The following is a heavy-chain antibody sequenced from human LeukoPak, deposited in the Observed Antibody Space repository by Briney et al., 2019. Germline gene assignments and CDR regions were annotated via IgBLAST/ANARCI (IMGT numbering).Heavy chain of an antibody. CDR3: ARGSGSYSHFDY. CDR1: GGTFSSCA. CDR2: IIPIFGTA. V-gene: IGHV1-69*05. Sequence: GASVKVSCKASGGTFSSCAISWVRQAPGQGLEWMGGIIPIFGTANYAQKFQGRVTITTDESTSTAYMELSSLRSEDTAVYYCARGSGSYSHFDYWGQGTLVTVSS. D-gene: IGHD3-10*01. J-gene: IGHJ4*02.